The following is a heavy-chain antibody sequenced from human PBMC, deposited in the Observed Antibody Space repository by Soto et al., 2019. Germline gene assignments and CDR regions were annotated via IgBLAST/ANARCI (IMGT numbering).Heavy chain of an antibody. CDR2: INHGGTT. V-gene: IGHV4-34*02. CDR1: GGSLSDYS. Sequence: QVQLRQWGAGLLKPLETLSLRCAVYGGSLSDYSWSWIRQSPEKGLEWIGEINHGGTTKYNPSLKSRVTLSVNKSKNQVSLILTSGTAADTAVYRCARGGGKSGYFFDYWGRGTLVTVSS. CDR3: ARGGGKSGYFFDY. D-gene: IGHD5-12*01. J-gene: IGHJ4*02.